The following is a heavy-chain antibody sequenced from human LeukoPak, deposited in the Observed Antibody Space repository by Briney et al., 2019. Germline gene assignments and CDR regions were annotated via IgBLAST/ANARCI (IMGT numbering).Heavy chain of an antibody. J-gene: IGHJ6*02. V-gene: IGHV1-18*01. CDR2: ISAYNGNT. D-gene: IGHD6-13*01. CDR1: GYSFTSYA. CDR3: ARDPLRSTWSTYYNALDV. Sequence: GASMKVSCKASGYSFTSYAINWVRQAPGQGLEWMGWISAYNGNTDYAQKLQGRVTMTTDTSTSTAYMELRSLTSDDTAVYYCARDPLRSTWSTYYNALDVWGQGTTATVSS.